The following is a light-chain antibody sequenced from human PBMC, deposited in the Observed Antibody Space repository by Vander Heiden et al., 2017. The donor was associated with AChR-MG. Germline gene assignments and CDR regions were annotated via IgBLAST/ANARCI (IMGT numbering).Light chain of an antibody. V-gene: IGKV1-39*01. J-gene: IGKJ2*02. CDR2: GAS. Sequence: DIQMTQSPSSLSAFVGDRVTITCRASQSISSYLNWYQQKPGKAPKLLIYGASTLQSGVPSRFSGSGSGTHFTLTISSLQPEDFATYYCQQSDSTPRTFGQGTKLETK. CDR3: QQSDSTPRT. CDR1: QSISSY.